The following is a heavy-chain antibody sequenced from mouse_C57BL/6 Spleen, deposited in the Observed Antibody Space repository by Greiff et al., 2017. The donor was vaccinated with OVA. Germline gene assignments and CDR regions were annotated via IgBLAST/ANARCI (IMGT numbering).Heavy chain of an antibody. CDR1: GYAFSSYW. CDR2: LYPGDGDT. V-gene: IGHV1-80*01. D-gene: IGHD1-3*01. J-gene: IGHJ4*01. CDR3: AVDNCESCDAMDY. Sequence: VQLQQSGAELVKPGASVKISCKASGYAFSSYWMTWVKQRPGKGLEWIGQLYPGDGDTNYNGKFKGKATLTADKSSGTAYMQLSSLHSEDSAVYFCAVDNCESCDAMDYWGQGTSVTVSS.